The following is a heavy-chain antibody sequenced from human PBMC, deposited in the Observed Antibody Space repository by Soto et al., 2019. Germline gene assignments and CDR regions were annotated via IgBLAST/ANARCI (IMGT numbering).Heavy chain of an antibody. CDR3: ARGGDTSGSWPRY. CDR2: ISSSSTYI. J-gene: IGHJ4*02. V-gene: IGHV3-21*01. Sequence: PGGSLRLSCAASGFTFTSYSLTWVRQAPGKGLEWVSSISSSSTYIYYADSVRGRFTISRDDAENSLFLQMSSLRVEDTAVYYCARGGDTSGSWPRYWGQGTLVTVSS. CDR1: GFTFTSYS. D-gene: IGHD5-12*01.